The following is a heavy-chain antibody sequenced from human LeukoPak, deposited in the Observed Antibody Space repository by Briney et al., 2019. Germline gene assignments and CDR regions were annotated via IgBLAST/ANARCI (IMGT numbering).Heavy chain of an antibody. Sequence: SQTLSLTCTVSGGSISSGGYYWSWIRQHPGKGLEWIGYIYYSGSTYYNPSLKSRVTISVDTSKNQFSLKPSSVTAADTAVYYCAREGGTDSDYYFDYWGQGTLVTVSS. CDR3: AREGGTDSDYYFDY. D-gene: IGHD1-14*01. CDR2: IYYSGST. V-gene: IGHV4-31*03. CDR1: GGSISSGGYY. J-gene: IGHJ4*02.